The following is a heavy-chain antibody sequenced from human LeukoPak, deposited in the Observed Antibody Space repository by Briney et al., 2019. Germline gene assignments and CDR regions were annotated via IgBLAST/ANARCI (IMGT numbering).Heavy chain of an antibody. CDR1: GFTFSSYA. Sequence: PGGSLRLSCAASGFTFSSYAMSWVRQAPGKGLEWVSAISGSGGSTCYADSVKGRFTISRDNSKNTLYLQMNSLRAEDTAVYYCAKGKGLRGGYIDYWGQGTLVTVSS. D-gene: IGHD6-13*01. CDR3: AKGKGLRGGYIDY. V-gene: IGHV3-23*01. CDR2: ISGSGGST. J-gene: IGHJ4*02.